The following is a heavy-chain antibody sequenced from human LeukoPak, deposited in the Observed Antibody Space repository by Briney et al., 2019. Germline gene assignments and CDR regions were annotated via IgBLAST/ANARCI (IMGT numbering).Heavy chain of an antibody. Sequence: GGSLRLSCAASGFTFSSYGMHWVRQAPGKGLEWVTFIRYDGNNKYYAGSVKGRFTISRDNSKNTLYLQMNSLRAEDTAVYYCAKDRCSNGIGCYYYYMEVWGKGTTVTISS. CDR3: AKDRCSNGIGCYYYYMEV. CDR2: IRYDGNNK. D-gene: IGHD2-8*01. J-gene: IGHJ6*03. V-gene: IGHV3-30*02. CDR1: GFTFSSYG.